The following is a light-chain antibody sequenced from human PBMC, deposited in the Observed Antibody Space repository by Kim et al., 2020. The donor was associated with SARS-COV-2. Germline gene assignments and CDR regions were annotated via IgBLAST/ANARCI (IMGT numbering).Light chain of an antibody. CDR3: QQTYIMPPWT. J-gene: IGKJ1*01. CDR2: AAS. CDR1: QDISTY. Sequence: DIQLTQSPSSLSASVGDRVTITCRASQDISTYLNWYQQKPGKAPKFLIYAASSLQSGVPSRFSGSGSGTDFTLTISSVQPVDFATYFCQQTYIMPPWTFGQGTKVDIK. V-gene: IGKV1-39*01.